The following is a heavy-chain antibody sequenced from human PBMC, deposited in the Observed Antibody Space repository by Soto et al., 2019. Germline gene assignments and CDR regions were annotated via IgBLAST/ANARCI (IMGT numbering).Heavy chain of an antibody. CDR2: ISAYNGNT. J-gene: IGHJ6*02. D-gene: IGHD3-3*01. V-gene: IGHV1-18*01. Sequence: ASVKVSCKASGYTFTSYAISWVRQAPGQGLEWMGWISAYNGNTNYAQKLQGRVTMTTDTSTSTAYMELRSLRSDDTAVYYCASNYDFWSGYSSIGYYYYGMDVWGQGTTVTAP. CDR3: ASNYDFWSGYSSIGYYYYGMDV. CDR1: GYTFTSYA.